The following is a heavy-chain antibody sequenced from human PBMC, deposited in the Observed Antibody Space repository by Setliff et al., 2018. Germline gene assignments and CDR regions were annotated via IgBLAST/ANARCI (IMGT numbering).Heavy chain of an antibody. CDR3: TRDFLGWLARF. D-gene: IGHD6-19*01. V-gene: IGHV4-4*07. CDR2: IYSDENT. CDR1: GGSINEYY. J-gene: IGHJ4*02. Sequence: SETLSLTCSVSGGSINEYYWSWFRQPAGKGLEWIGRIYSDENTDYNPSLKSRVTMSADTSKTQFSLKLKSVTAAATAVYYCTRDFLGWLARFWGRGTLVTVS.